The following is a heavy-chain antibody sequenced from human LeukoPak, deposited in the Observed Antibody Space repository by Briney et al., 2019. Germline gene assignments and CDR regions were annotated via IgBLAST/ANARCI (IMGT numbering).Heavy chain of an antibody. CDR3: ARGRHYGDYLSRYYFDY. V-gene: IGHV4-39*07. Sequence: ASETLSLTCTVSGGSISSSSHFWGWIRQPPGKGLEWIGEINHSGSTNYNPSLKSRVTISVDTSKNQFSLKLSSVTAADTAVYYCARGRHYGDYLSRYYFDYWGQGTLVTVSS. D-gene: IGHD4-17*01. CDR1: GGSISSSSHF. J-gene: IGHJ4*02. CDR2: INHSGST.